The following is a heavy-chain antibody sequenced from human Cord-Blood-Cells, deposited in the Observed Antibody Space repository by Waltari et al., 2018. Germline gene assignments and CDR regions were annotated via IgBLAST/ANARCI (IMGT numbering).Heavy chain of an antibody. D-gene: IGHD6-6*01. V-gene: IGHV4-38-2*02. J-gene: IGHJ4*02. CDR3: ARGGPYSSSSFDY. Sequence: QVQLQESGPGLVKPSETLSLTCTVSGYSISSGYYWGWIQQPPGKGLEWIGSIYHSGSTYYNPSLKSRVTISVDTSKNQFSLKLSSVTAADTAVYYCARGGPYSSSSFDYWGQGTLVTVSS. CDR1: GYSISSGYY. CDR2: IYHSGST.